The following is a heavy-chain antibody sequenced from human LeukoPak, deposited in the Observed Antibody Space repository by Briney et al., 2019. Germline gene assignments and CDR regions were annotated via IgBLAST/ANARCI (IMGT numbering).Heavy chain of an antibody. V-gene: IGHV4-34*01. J-gene: IGHJ3*02. CDR2: INHSGST. CDR1: GGSFSGYY. Sequence: SETLSLTCAVYGGSFSGYYWSWIRQPPGQGLDWIGEINHSGSTNYNPTLNTRVAIPLETSKTQISLNLSSVTAAPTAVSYFARRSYYYEGEDAFDIWGQGTMVTVSS. CDR3: ARRSYYYEGEDAFDI. D-gene: IGHD3-22*01.